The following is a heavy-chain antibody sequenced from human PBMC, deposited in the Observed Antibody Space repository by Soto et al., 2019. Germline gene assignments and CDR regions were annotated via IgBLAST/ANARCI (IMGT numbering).Heavy chain of an antibody. CDR2: INPNSGGT. CDR3: AREQQLPLKPDDENWFDP. V-gene: IGHV1-2*02. Sequence: QVQLVQSGAEVKKPGASVKVSCKASGYTFTGYYMHWVRQAPGQGLEWMGWINPNSGGTNYAQKFQGRVTMTRDTSISTAYMELSRLRSDDTAVYYCAREQQLPLKPDDENWFDPWGQGTLVTVSS. D-gene: IGHD6-13*01. CDR1: GYTFTGYY. J-gene: IGHJ5*02.